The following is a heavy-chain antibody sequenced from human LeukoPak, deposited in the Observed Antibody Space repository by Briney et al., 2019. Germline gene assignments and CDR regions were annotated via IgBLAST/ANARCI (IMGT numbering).Heavy chain of an antibody. CDR3: ARLSYGDSSLDF. CDR1: GYSFSTYW. CDR2: IYPGDSDT. V-gene: IGHV5-51*01. Sequence: HGESLKISCKGSGYSFSTYWIAWVRQMPGKGLGWMGIIYPGDSDTRYSPSFQGQVTISADKSINTAYLQWSSLKASDTATYYCARLSYGDSSLDFWGQVTLVTVSS. J-gene: IGHJ4*02. D-gene: IGHD4-17*01.